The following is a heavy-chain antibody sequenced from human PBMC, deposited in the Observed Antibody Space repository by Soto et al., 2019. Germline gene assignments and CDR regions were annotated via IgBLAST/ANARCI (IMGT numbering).Heavy chain of an antibody. Sequence: ASVKVSCKVSGYTLTELSMHWVRQAPGKGLEWMGGFDPEDGETIYAQKFQGRVTMTEDTSTDTEYMELSSLRSEDTAVYYCEKVERKAEYCGADCYWGAFDIWGQGTM. CDR2: FDPEDGET. J-gene: IGHJ3*02. V-gene: IGHV1-24*01. CDR3: EKVERKAEYCGADCYWGAFDI. D-gene: IGHD2-21*02. CDR1: GYTLTELS.